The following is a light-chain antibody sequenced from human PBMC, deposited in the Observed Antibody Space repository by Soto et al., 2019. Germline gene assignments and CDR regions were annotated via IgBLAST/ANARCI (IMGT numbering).Light chain of an antibody. J-gene: IGKJ4*01. CDR3: QQYESFFPLT. CDR2: KAS. CDR1: QNINSW. Sequence: DIQMTQSPSTLSASVGDRVTITCRASQNINSWLAWYQQKPGKAPKLLIYKASNLESGVPSRFSGSGSGTDFTLTISSLQPDDFATYHCQQYESFFPLTFGGGTKVGIK. V-gene: IGKV1-5*03.